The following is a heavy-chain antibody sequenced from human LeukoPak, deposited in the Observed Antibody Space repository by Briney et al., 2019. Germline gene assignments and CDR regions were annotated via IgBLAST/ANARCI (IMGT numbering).Heavy chain of an antibody. CDR2: IYHSGTT. V-gene: IGHV4-4*02. Sequence: SETLSLTCAVSGDSITSSKWWSWVRQSPEKGLEWIGEIYHSGTTNYNPSLKSRVTISVDKSKNQFSLNLSSVTAADTAVYYCASGSHAVTTHFDYWGQGTLVTVSS. CDR1: GDSITSSKW. CDR3: ASGSHAVTTHFDY. J-gene: IGHJ4*02. D-gene: IGHD3-16*01.